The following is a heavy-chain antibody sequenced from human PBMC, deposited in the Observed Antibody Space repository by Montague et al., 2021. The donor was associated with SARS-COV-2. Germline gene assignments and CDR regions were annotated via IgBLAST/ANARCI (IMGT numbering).Heavy chain of an antibody. V-gene: IGHV4-34*01. J-gene: IGHJ4*02. CDR1: GGTFSAHS. D-gene: IGHD3-3*01. CDR2: INHRGST. Sequence: SETLSLTCAVYGGTFSAHSWSWVRQSPGKGLEWIGEINHRGSTTYMSSLKSRVTMSVDTSKNQFSLKLCSVTAADTAIYYCARGGLAGGNYDIWSFSYTSPLDYWGQGTLVTVSS. CDR3: ARGGLAGGNYDIWSFSYTSPLDY.